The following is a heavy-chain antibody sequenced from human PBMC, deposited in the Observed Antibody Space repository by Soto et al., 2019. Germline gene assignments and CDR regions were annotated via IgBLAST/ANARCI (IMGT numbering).Heavy chain of an antibody. CDR2: ISGSSSYI. CDR3: ARGGAYGSGIGCRDYSHYMEG. Sequence: EVQLVESGGGLVKPGGSLRLSCAASGFSFSDYSMNWVRQAPGKGLEWVSSISGSSSYIYYTDSLKGRFTVSRDNANKSLHVQMNSLRGKDTALYYCARGGAYGSGIGCRDYSHYMEGWGKGTTVTVSS. V-gene: IGHV3-21*01. CDR1: GFSFSDYS. J-gene: IGHJ6*03. D-gene: IGHD2-15*01.